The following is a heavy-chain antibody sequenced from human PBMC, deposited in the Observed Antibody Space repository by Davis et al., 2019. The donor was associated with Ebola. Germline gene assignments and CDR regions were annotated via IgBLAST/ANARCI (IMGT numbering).Heavy chain of an antibody. D-gene: IGHD3-22*01. J-gene: IGHJ3*02. CDR2: INHSGST. CDR3: ARHILYYYDSSGYYSLGAFDI. Sequence: SETLSLTCAVYGGSFSGYYWSWIRQPPGKGLEWIGEINHSGSTNYNPSLKSRVTISVDTSKNQFSLKLSSVTAADTAVYYCARHILYYYDSSGYYSLGAFDIWGQGTMVTVSS. CDR1: GGSFSGYY. V-gene: IGHV4-34*01.